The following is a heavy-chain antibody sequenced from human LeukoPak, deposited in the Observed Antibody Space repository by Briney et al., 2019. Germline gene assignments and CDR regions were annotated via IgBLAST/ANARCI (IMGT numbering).Heavy chain of an antibody. Sequence: ASVRVSCKASVYTFTTYYMHWVRQAPGQGLEWMGIINPSGGSTSYAQNFQGRVTMTRDTSTSTVYMKLSSLRSEDTAVYYCARDNVVVPANAKSSNDYWGQGTLVTVST. CDR3: ARDNVVVPANAKSSNDY. CDR2: INPSGGST. J-gene: IGHJ4*02. CDR1: VYTFTTYY. D-gene: IGHD2-2*01. V-gene: IGHV1-46*01.